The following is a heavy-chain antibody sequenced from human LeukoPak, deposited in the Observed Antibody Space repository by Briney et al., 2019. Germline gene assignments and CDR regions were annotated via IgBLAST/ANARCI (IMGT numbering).Heavy chain of an antibody. CDR3: ARDHRYSSGWYFDY. V-gene: IGHV4-61*02. CDR1: GGSITSGNYF. Sequence: SETLSLTCTVSGGSITSGNYFWTWIRQPAGKGLEWIGRIYSSGSTTYNPSLKSRVTISVDTSKNQFSLKLSSVTAADTAVYYCARDHRYSSGWYFDYWGQGTLVTVSS. D-gene: IGHD6-19*01. CDR2: IYSSGST. J-gene: IGHJ4*02.